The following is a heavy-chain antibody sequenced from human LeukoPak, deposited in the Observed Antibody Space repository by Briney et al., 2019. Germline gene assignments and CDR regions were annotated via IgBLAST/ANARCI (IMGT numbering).Heavy chain of an antibody. Sequence: PGGSLRLSCAASGFTFDDYAMHWVRQAPGKGLEWVSGISWNSGSIGYADSVKGRFTISRDNAKNSLYLQMNSLRAEDTALYYCAKDHDRYYYYYYMDVWGKGTTVTISS. J-gene: IGHJ6*03. CDR2: ISWNSGSI. V-gene: IGHV3-9*01. CDR3: AKDHDRYYYYYYMDV. CDR1: GFTFDDYA. D-gene: IGHD3-3*01.